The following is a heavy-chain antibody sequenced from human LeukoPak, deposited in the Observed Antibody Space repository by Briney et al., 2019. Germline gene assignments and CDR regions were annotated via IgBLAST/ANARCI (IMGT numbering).Heavy chain of an antibody. J-gene: IGHJ4*02. Sequence: GGSLRLSCAASGFTFSSYWMSWVRQAPGKGLEWVANIKEDGGEIHFVDSMKGRFTISRDNAKNSLYLQMNSLRGDDTAVYYCAREDTPATANYWGQGTLVTISS. V-gene: IGHV3-7*03. CDR2: IKEDGGEI. CDR1: GFTFSSYW. CDR3: AREDTPATANY. D-gene: IGHD2-21*02.